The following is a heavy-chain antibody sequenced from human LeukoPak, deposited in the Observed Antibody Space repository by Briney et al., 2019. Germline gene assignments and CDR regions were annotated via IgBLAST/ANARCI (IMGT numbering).Heavy chain of an antibody. CDR3: ARDLDFWSGTMGDY. J-gene: IGHJ4*02. CDR2: ISSSSDTI. Sequence: GGSLRLSCAASGFTFSSYSMNWVRQAPGKGLEWVSHISSSSDTIFYADSVKGRFTISRDNAKNSLYLQMNSLRAEDTAVYYCARDLDFWSGTMGDYWGQGTLVTVSS. CDR1: GFTFSSYS. V-gene: IGHV3-48*04. D-gene: IGHD3-3*01.